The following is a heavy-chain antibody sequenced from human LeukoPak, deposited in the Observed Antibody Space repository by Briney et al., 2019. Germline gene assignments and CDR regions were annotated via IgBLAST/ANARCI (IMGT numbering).Heavy chain of an antibody. D-gene: IGHD2-8*02. V-gene: IGHV3-23*01. Sequence: GGSLRLSCAASGFTFSSYAMTWVRQAPGKGLEWISAISGSAYSTSYADSVKGRFTISRDNSKNALYLQMNSLRAEDTAIYYCARNTGGFKLGDAFDIWGQGTMVTVSS. CDR3: ARNTGGFKLGDAFDI. CDR2: ISGSAYST. CDR1: GFTFSSYA. J-gene: IGHJ3*02.